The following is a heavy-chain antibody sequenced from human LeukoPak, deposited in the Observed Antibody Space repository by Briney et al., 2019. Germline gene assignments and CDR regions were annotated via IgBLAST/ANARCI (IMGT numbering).Heavy chain of an antibody. V-gene: IGHV3-30*02. CDR2: IRYDGSNK. CDR1: GFIFSSYG. CDR3: AKDSCSSTSCYYYYYYMDV. D-gene: IGHD2-2*01. Sequence: PGGSLRLSCAASGFIFSSYGMHWVRQAPGKGLEWVAFIRYDGSNKYYADSVKGRFTISRDNSKNTLYLQMNSLRAEDTAVYYCAKDSCSSTSCYYYYYYMDVWGKGTTVTVSS. J-gene: IGHJ6*03.